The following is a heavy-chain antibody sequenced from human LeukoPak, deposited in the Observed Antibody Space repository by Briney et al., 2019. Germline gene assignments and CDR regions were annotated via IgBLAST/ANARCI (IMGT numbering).Heavy chain of an antibody. V-gene: IGHV4-59*01. CDR2: IYYSGST. J-gene: IGHJ4*02. CDR3: ARGRSSSSWYEFGY. CDR1: GGSFSGYY. D-gene: IGHD6-13*01. Sequence: SETLSLTCAVDGGSFSGYYWSWIRQPPGKGQEWIWYIYYSGSTNYLPSLKSRVTISVDTSKNQFSLKLSSVTAADTAVYYCARGRSSSSWYEFGYWGQGTLVTVSS.